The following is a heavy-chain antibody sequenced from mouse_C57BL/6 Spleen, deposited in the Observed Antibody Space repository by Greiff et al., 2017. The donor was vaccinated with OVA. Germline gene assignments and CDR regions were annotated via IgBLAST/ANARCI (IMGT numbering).Heavy chain of an antibody. Sequence: QVQLQQPGAELVKPGASVKLSCKASGYTFTSYWLHWVKQRPGRGLEWIGRIDPYSGGTKYNEKFKSKATLTVDKPSSKAYMQFSSLTSEDSAVYYSTQPVDYYAMDYWGQGTSVTVSS. V-gene: IGHV1-72*01. CDR3: TQPVDYYAMDY. J-gene: IGHJ4*01. CDR1: GYTFTSYW. CDR2: IDPYSGGT.